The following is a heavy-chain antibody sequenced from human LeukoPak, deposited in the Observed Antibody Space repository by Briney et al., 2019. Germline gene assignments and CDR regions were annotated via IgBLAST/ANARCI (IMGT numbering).Heavy chain of an antibody. D-gene: IGHD3-9*01. CDR2: ISAYNGNT. CDR3: ARSRPDYDILTGYYSTSTKFDY. V-gene: IGHV1-18*01. CDR1: GGTFSSYV. Sequence: PKASVKVSCKASGGTFSSYVISWVRQAPGQGLEWMGWISAYNGNTNYAQKLQGRVTMTTDTSTSTAYMELRSLRSDDTAVYYCARSRPDYDILTGYYSTSTKFDYWGQGTLVTVSS. J-gene: IGHJ4*02.